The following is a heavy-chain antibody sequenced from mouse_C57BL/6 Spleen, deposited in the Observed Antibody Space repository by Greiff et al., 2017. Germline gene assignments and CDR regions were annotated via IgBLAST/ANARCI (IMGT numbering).Heavy chain of an antibody. Sequence: QVQLQQPGAELVKPGASVKLSCKASGYTFTSYWMHWVKQRPGRGLEWIGRIDPNRGGTKYNEKFKSKATMTVDKPSSTASMQLSRLTSADSACYDSASESHCYDSRPCVVWGKGTTLTVSA. CDR1: GYTFTSYW. D-gene: IGHD1-1*01. CDR3: ASESHCYDSRPCVV. J-gene: IGHJ1*03. CDR2: IDPNRGGT. V-gene: IGHV1-72*01.